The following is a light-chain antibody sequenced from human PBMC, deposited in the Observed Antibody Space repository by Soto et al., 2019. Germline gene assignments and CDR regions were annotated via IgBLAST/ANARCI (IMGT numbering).Light chain of an antibody. CDR3: QQRADWPIT. Sequence: EIVLTHSPSTLSLSPGLRSNLSCRASQYITIYLDWYQQKHGKAPRLLIYDASNRATGIPARLSGSGYGTDLTITISSIETDDFEVYYCQQRADWPITFGHGTRLEIK. CDR1: QYITIY. V-gene: IGKV3-11*01. J-gene: IGKJ5*01. CDR2: DAS.